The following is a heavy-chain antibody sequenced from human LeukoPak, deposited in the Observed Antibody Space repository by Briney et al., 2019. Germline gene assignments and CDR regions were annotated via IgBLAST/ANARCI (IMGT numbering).Heavy chain of an antibody. Sequence: SETLSLTCSVSGYSFSSGFYWGWIRQPPGKGLEWIGSIFHTGSTYYNPSLKSRVTMSVDTSKNQFSLKLSSVTAADTAVYYCARLKRAVAGEIDYWGQGTLVTVSS. CDR3: ARLKRAVAGEIDY. D-gene: IGHD6-19*01. V-gene: IGHV4-38-2*02. CDR2: IFHTGST. J-gene: IGHJ4*02. CDR1: GYSFSSGFY.